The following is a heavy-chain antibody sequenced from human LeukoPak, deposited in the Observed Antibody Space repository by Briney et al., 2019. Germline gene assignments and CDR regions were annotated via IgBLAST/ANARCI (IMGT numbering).Heavy chain of an antibody. CDR2: IYYSGST. D-gene: IGHD1-26*01. J-gene: IGHJ4*02. CDR3: ARLFSYGSPREYYFDY. Sequence: SETLSLTCTVSGGSISSSSYYWGWIRQPPGKGLEWSGSIYYSGSTYYNPSFKSRVTISVDTSKNQFSLKLSSVTAADTAVYYCARLFSYGSPREYYFDYWGQGTLVTVSS. V-gene: IGHV4-39*01. CDR1: GGSISSSSYY.